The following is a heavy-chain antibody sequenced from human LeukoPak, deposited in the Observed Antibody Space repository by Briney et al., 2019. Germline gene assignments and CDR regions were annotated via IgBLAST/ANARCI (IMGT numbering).Heavy chain of an antibody. CDR2: IYTSGST. D-gene: IGHD3-10*01. CDR1: GGSISSDNHY. CDR3: AKHPWFGEFWYFDL. V-gene: IGHV4-61*02. J-gene: IGHJ2*01. Sequence: PSETLSLTCTVSGGSISSDNHYWSWIRQPAGKGLEWIGRIYTSGSTNYNPSLKSRVIMSLDTSKNQFSLNLSSVTAADTAMYYCAKHPWFGEFWYFDLWGRGTLVTVSS.